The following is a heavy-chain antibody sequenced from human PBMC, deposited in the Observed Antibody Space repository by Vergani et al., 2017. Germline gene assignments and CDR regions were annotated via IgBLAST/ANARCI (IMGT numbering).Heavy chain of an antibody. Sequence: QMQLVQSGAEVKKPGASVKVSCKASGYTFTGYYIHWMRQAPGQGPEWMGWINPNSGGTNYAQKFQGRVTMTRDTSISTAYMELRRLKSDDTAIFYCAKAAAPAYSVFGSNWFDPWGQGTLVTVSS. J-gene: IGHJ5*02. D-gene: IGHD5/OR15-5a*01. CDR3: AKAAAPAYSVFGSNWFDP. V-gene: IGHV1-2*02. CDR1: GYTFTGYY. CDR2: INPNSGGT.